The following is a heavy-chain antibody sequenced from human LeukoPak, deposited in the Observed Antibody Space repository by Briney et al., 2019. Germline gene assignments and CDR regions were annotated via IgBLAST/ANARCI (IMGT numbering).Heavy chain of an antibody. V-gene: IGHV1-24*01. J-gene: IGHJ4*02. D-gene: IGHD5-12*01. Sequence: GASVKVSCKVSGYTLTELSMHWVRQAPGKGLEWMGGFDPEDGETIYAQKFQGRVTMTEDTSTDTAYMELSSLRSEDTAVYYCATDLNGGYRYFDYWGQRTLVTVSS. CDR3: ATDLNGGYRYFDY. CDR2: FDPEDGET. CDR1: GYTLTELS.